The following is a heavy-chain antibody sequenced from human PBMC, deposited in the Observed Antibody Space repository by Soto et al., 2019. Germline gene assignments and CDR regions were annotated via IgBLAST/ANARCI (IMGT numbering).Heavy chain of an antibody. CDR2: ISSSSSTI. CDR1: GFTFSSYS. J-gene: IGHJ6*02. CDR3: ASGYNYGFYYYGMDV. V-gene: IGHV3-48*02. D-gene: IGHD5-18*01. Sequence: EVQLVESGGGLVQPGGSLRLSCAASGFTFSSYSLNWVRQAPGKGLEWVSYISSSSSTIYYADSVKGRFTISRDNAKNSLYLQMNSLRDEDTAVYYCASGYNYGFYYYGMDVWGQGTTVTVSS.